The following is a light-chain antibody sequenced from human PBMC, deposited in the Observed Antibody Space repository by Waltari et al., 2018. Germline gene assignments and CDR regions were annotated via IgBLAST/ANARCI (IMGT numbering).Light chain of an antibody. CDR2: DAS. V-gene: IGKV3-11*01. J-gene: IGKJ3*01. Sequence: VLTQSPATLSFSPGERATLSCRASQSVSSFLAWYQQKPGQAPRLPIYDASNRATGIPARFSGSGSGTDFTLTISSLEPEDFAVYYCQQRSNVLFAFGPGTKVDFK. CDR3: QQRSNVLFA. CDR1: QSVSSF.